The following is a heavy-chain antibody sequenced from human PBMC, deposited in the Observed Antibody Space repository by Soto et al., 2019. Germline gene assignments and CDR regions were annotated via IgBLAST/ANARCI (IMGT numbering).Heavy chain of an antibody. CDR2: INPDNGNT. V-gene: IGHV1-3*01. CDR3: ARGIATGQLDH. Sequence: ASVKVSCKAPGYTFTRYTMNWVRQAPGQRLEWMGWINPDNGNTKSSQKFQDRVIITRDTSASTAYMDLSSLRSEDTAVYYCARGIATGQLDHWGQGTLVTVSS. J-gene: IGHJ5*02. CDR1: GYTFTRYT. D-gene: IGHD2-15*01.